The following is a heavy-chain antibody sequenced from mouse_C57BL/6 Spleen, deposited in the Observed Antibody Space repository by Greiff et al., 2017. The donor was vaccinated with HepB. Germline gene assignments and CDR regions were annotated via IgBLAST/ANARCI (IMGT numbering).Heavy chain of an antibody. V-gene: IGHV14-3*01. CDR2: IDPANGNT. J-gene: IGHJ1*03. D-gene: IGHD1-1*01. Sequence: VQLKESVAELVRPGASVKLSCTASGFNIKNTYMHWVKQRPEQGLEWIGRIDPANGNTKYAPKFQGKATITADTSSNTAYLQLSSLTSEDTAIYYCARGAYYGSSYWYFDVWGTGTTVTASS. CDR1: GFNIKNTY. CDR3: ARGAYYGSSYWYFDV.